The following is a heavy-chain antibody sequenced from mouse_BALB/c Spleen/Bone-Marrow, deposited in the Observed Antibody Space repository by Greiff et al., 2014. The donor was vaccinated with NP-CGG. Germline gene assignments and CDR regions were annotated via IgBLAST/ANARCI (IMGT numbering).Heavy chain of an antibody. D-gene: IGHD1-2*01. V-gene: IGHV2-9*02. Sequence: VKLEESGPGLVAPSRSLSITCTVSGFSLTNYGVHWVRQPPGKGLEWLGVIWADGSTNYNSALMSRLSISKDNSKSQVFFKMNSLQTDDTAMYYCARITTATGAMDYWGQGTSVTVSS. CDR1: GFSLTNYG. J-gene: IGHJ4*01. CDR2: IWADGST. CDR3: ARITTATGAMDY.